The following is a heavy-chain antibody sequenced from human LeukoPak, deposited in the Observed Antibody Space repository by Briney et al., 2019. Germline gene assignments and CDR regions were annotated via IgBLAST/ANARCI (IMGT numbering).Heavy chain of an antibody. CDR1: GGSISSSSYY. J-gene: IGHJ3*02. V-gene: IGHV4-39*01. Sequence: PWETLSLTCTVSGGSISSSSYYWGWIRQPPGKGLEWIVSIYYSGSTYYNPSLKSRVTISVDTSKNQFSLKLSSVTAADTAVYYCARLDTTVRGVIIADAFDIWGQGTMVTVSS. CDR2: IYYSGST. D-gene: IGHD3-10*01. CDR3: ARLDTTVRGVIIADAFDI.